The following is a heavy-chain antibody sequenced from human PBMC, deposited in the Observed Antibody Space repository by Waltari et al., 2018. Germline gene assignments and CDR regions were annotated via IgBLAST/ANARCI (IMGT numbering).Heavy chain of an antibody. CDR1: GGSISSYY. Sequence: QVQLPESGPGLVKPSETLSLTCTVSGGSISSYYWRWIRQPAGKGLEWIGRIYTSGSTNYNPSLKSRVTMSVDTSKNQFSLKLSSVTAADTAVYYCASSHSSGWYGGAEFDYWGQGTLVTVSS. CDR3: ASSHSSGWYGGAEFDY. D-gene: IGHD6-19*01. V-gene: IGHV4-4*07. CDR2: IYTSGST. J-gene: IGHJ4*02.